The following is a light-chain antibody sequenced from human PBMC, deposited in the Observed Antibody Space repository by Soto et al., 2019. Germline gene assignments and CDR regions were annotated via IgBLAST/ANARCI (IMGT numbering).Light chain of an antibody. Sequence: QSVLTQPPSASGTPGQRVTISCSGSSSNIGSNYVYWYQQLPGTAPKLLIYRNNQRPSGVPDRFSGSESGTSASLAISGLRSEDEADYYCAAWDDSLSGNYVFGTGTKLTVL. CDR3: AAWDDSLSGNYV. CDR2: RNN. V-gene: IGLV1-47*01. CDR1: SSNIGSNY. J-gene: IGLJ1*01.